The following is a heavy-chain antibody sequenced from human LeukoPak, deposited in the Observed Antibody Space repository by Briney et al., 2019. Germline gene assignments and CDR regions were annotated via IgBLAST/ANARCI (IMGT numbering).Heavy chain of an antibody. Sequence: PSETLSLTCTVSGDSISSNSYYWGWIRPPPGKGLEWIGSIYYRGSTYYNPSLKRRVTISVDTSKKQLSLRLTSVTAADTAVYYCARLWSGYRPPDYWGQGTLVTVSS. CDR1: GDSISSNSYY. J-gene: IGHJ4*02. D-gene: IGHD3-3*01. CDR3: ARLWSGYRPPDY. V-gene: IGHV4-39*01. CDR2: IYYRGST.